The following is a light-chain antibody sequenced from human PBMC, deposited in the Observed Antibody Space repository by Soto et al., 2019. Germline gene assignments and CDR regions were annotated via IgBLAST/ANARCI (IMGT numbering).Light chain of an antibody. Sequence: VVMTQSPATLSVSLGERATLSCRASQSVNINLAWYQQKPGQAPRLLVYGASTRATGISARFSGSGSGTEFTLTINSLQSEDFAIYYCQQYFNWWTFGQGTKVE. J-gene: IGKJ1*01. CDR3: QQYFNWWT. V-gene: IGKV3-15*01. CDR2: GAS. CDR1: QSVNIN.